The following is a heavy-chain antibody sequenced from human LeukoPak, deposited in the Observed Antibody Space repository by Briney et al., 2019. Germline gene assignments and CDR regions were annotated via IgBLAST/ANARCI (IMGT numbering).Heavy chain of an antibody. CDR2: INPSSGGA. CDR3: ARADSGDH. CDR1: GYTFTGYY. D-gene: IGHD1-26*01. Sequence: ASVKVSCKASGYTFTGYYIHWVRQAPGQGLEWMGRINPSSGGANYAQKFQGRVTMTRDTSISTAYMELSSLKSDDTAVYYCARADSGDHWSQGTLVTVSS. J-gene: IGHJ5*02. V-gene: IGHV1-2*06.